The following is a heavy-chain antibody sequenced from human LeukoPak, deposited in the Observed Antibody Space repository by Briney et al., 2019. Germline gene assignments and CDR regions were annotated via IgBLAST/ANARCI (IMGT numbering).Heavy chain of an antibody. CDR2: IKSKTDGGTT. CDR3: TTELIVGATYEGEYYFDY. D-gene: IGHD1-26*01. Sequence: PGGSLRLSCAASGFTFSNAWMSWVRQAPGKGLEWVGRIKSKTDGGTTDYAAPVKGRFTISRDDSKNTLYLQMNSLKTEDTAVYYCTTELIVGATYEGEYYFDYWGQGTLVTVSS. J-gene: IGHJ4*02. V-gene: IGHV3-15*01. CDR1: GFTFSNAW.